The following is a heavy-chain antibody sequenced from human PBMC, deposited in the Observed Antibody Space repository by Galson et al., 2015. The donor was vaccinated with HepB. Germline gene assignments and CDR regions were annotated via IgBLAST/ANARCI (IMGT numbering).Heavy chain of an antibody. D-gene: IGHD3-16*02. V-gene: IGHV3-73*01. CDR3: TRLGDLSGHSSL. J-gene: IGHJ4*02. CDR2: IGSKANSYAT. Sequence: SLRLSCAASGFTFSGSAMHWVRQASGRGLEWVGRIGSKANSYATAYAASVNGRFTISSDDSKNTAYMQMTSLKTEDTAVYYCTRLGDLSGHSSLWGQGTLVTVSS. CDR1: GFTFSGSA.